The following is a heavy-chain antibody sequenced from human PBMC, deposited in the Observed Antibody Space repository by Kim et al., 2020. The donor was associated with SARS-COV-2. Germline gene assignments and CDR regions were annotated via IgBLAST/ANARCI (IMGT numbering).Heavy chain of an antibody. CDR2: ISYDGSNK. CDR1: GFTFSSCA. V-gene: IGHV3-30*04. CDR3: ARDNGPYYYDSSGYYYVHYFDY. J-gene: IGHJ4*02. Sequence: GGSLRLSCAASGFTFSSCAMHWVRQAPGKGLEWVAVISYDGSNKYYADSVKGRFTISRDNSKNTLYLQMNSLRAEDTAVYYCARDNGPYYYDSSGYYYVHYFDYWGQGTLVTVSS. D-gene: IGHD3-22*01.